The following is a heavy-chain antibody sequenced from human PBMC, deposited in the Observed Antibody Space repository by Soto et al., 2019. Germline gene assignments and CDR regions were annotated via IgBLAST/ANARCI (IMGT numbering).Heavy chain of an antibody. J-gene: IGHJ4*02. D-gene: IGHD5-18*01. CDR1: GFTFSSYG. CDR2: IWYDGSNK. V-gene: IGHV3-33*01. Sequence: HPGGSLRLSCAASGFTFSSYGMHWVRQAPGKGLEWVAVIWYDGSNKYYADSVKGRFTISRDNSKNTLYLQMNSLRAEDTAVYYCAREHSGYSYGLGVDYWGQGTLVTVSS. CDR3: AREHSGYSYGLGVDY.